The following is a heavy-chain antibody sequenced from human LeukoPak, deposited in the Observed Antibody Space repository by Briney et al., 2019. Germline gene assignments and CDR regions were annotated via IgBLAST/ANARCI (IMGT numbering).Heavy chain of an antibody. CDR3: ARDSPTFDI. V-gene: IGHV3-74*01. Sequence: GYLKLFCCTSGFHFSGYWMHLVRPAPGEGLVWVSRSNSDGSNTAYADSVKGRFTISRDNPKNTLYLQMNSLRAEDTAMYYCARDSPTFDIWGQGTMVTVSS. CDR1: GFHFSGYW. J-gene: IGHJ3*02. CDR2: SNSDGSNT.